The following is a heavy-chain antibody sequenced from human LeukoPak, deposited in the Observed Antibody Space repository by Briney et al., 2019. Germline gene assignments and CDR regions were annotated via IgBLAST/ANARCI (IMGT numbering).Heavy chain of an antibody. V-gene: IGHV3-23*01. D-gene: IGHD3-22*01. CDR2: ISFTSGIT. J-gene: IGHJ3*02. CDR1: GFNFTTDD. Sequence: GGSLRLSCAVSGFNFTTDDMNWVRQAPGKGPEWISHISFTSGITYYADSVQGRFTISRDNSKNTLYLQMNSLRAEDTAVYYCAKIGRDSSGYYADYGAFDIWGQGTMVTVSS. CDR3: AKIGRDSSGYYADYGAFDI.